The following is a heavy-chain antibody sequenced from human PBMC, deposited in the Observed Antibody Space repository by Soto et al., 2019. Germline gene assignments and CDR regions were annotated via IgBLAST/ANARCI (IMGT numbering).Heavy chain of an antibody. CDR3: ARRRINYGFGY. CDR2: IYWDDNK. Sequence: QITLQESGPTLMKPTQTLTLTCTFSGFSLTTNGVGVGWIRQPPGKALEWLGIIYWDDNKIYNASLQSRISITKDTSKNQVVLTITSMDPVDTARYYCARRRINYGFGYWGQGTLVTVSS. CDR1: GFSLTTNGVG. J-gene: IGHJ4*02. V-gene: IGHV2-5*02. D-gene: IGHD3-16*01.